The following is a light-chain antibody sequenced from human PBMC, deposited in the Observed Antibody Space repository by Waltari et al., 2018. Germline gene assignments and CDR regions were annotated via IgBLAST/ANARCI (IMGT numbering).Light chain of an antibody. V-gene: IGKV3-15*01. CDR2: GAS. CDR1: QSVSSN. CDR3: QQYNNWPRT. Sequence: ETVMTQSPATLSVSPGERATLSCRASQSVSSNLAWYQQKPGQAPRILIYGASTTATGIPARFSGRGSGTEFTLTISSLQSEDFAVYYCQQYNNWPRTFGQGTKVEIK. J-gene: IGKJ1*01.